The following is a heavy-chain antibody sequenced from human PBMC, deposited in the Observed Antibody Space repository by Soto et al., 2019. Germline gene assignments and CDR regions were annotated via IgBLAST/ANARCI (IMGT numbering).Heavy chain of an antibody. CDR1: GGSFSGYY. D-gene: IGHD3-10*01. CDR2: INHSGST. Sequence: SETLSLTCAVYGGSFSGYYLSWIRQPPGKGLEWIGEINHSGSTNYNPSLKSRVTISVDTSKNQFSLKLSSVTAADTAVYYCARGRSGRSYYYYYYMDVWGKGTTVTVSS. J-gene: IGHJ6*03. CDR3: ARGRSGRSYYYYYYMDV. V-gene: IGHV4-34*01.